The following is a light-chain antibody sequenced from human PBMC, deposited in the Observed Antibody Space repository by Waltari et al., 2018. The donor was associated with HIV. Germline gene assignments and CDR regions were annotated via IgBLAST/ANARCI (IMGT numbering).Light chain of an antibody. CDR1: SSNIGSTF. V-gene: IGLV1-47*01. CDR2: GNN. CDR3: AAWDDSRVV. Sequence: QSVLTQPPSASGTPGQRVTISCSGSSSNIGSTFVYWYQQLPGTAPKLLIYGNNQRPSGVPDRFSGSKSGTSASLAISGLRSEDEAAYYCAAWDDSRVVFGGGTKLTVL. J-gene: IGLJ2*01.